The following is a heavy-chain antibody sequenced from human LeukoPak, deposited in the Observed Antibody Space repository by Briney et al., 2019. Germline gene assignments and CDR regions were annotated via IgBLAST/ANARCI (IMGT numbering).Heavy chain of an antibody. D-gene: IGHD3-3*01. V-gene: IGHV1-69*13. CDR1: GGTFSSYA. CDR2: IIPIFGTA. CDR3: ARYGFLEWLQYNWFDP. Sequence: SVKVSCKASGGTFSSYAISWVRQAPGQGLEWMGGIIPIFGTANYAQKFQGRVTITADESTSTAYMELSSLRSEDTAVYYCARYGFLEWLQYNWFDPWGQGTLVTVSS. J-gene: IGHJ5*02.